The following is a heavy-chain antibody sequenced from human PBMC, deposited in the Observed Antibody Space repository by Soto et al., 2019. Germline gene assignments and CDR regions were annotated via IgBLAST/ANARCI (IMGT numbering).Heavy chain of an antibody. CDR2: IYSGGST. V-gene: IGHV3-66*01. CDR1: GFTVSSNY. CDR3: AREGGYYYYYGMDV. J-gene: IGHJ6*02. Sequence: EVQLVESGGGLVQPGGSLRLSCAASGFTVSSNYMSWVRQAPGKGLEWVSVIYSGGSTYYADSVKGRFTISRDNSKNTLYLQMNSLSAEDTAVYYCAREGGYYYYYGMDVWGQGTTVTVSS. D-gene: IGHD2-15*01.